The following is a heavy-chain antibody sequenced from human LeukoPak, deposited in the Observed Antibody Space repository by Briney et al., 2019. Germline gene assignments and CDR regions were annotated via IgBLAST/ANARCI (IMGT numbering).Heavy chain of an antibody. CDR2: INPNSGGT. CDR3: ARSLIAVAGGE. D-gene: IGHD6-19*01. J-gene: IGHJ4*02. V-gene: IGHV1-2*02. CDR1: GYTFTGYY. Sequence: ASVKVSCKASGYTFTGYYMHWVRQAPGQGLEWMGWINPNSGGTNYEQKFQGRVTMTRDTSISTAYMELSRLRSDDTAVYYCARSLIAVAGGEWGQGTLVTVSS.